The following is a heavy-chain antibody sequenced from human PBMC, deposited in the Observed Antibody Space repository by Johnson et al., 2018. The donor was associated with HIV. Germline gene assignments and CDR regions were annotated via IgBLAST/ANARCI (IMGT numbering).Heavy chain of an antibody. CDR2: ISYDGSNK. J-gene: IGHJ3*02. CDR3: ARGGLGDYVVAFDI. V-gene: IGHV3-30-3*01. D-gene: IGHD4-17*01. Sequence: QMQLVESGGCVVQPGRSLRLSCAASGFTFSSYAMHWVRQAPGKGLEWVAVISYDGSNKYYADSVKGRFTISRDNSKNTLYLQMNSLRAEDTAVYYCARGGLGDYVVAFDIWGQGTMVTVSS. CDR1: GFTFSSYA.